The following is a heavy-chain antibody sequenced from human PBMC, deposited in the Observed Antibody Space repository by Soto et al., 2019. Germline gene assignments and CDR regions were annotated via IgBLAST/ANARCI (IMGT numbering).Heavy chain of an antibody. J-gene: IGHJ6*02. CDR1: GFSLSTSGMC. CDR3: AHGYGDYGTVNYGMEV. CDR2: IYWDDDK. Sequence: SGPTLVNPTQTLTLTCTFSGFSLSTSGMCVSWIRQPPGKALEWLALIYWDDDKRYSPSLKSRLTITKDTSKNQVVLTMTNMDPVDTATYYCAHGYGDYGTVNYGMEVWGQGTTVTVSS. V-gene: IGHV2-5*08. D-gene: IGHD4-17*01.